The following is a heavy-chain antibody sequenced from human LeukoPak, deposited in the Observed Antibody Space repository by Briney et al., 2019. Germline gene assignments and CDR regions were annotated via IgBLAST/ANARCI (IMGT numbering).Heavy chain of an antibody. Sequence: GGSLRLSCAASGFIFGDYNMNWVRQAPGKGLEWVAVIWYDGSNKYYADSVKGRFTISRDNSKNTLYLQMNSLRAEDTAVYYCARGGTGIQLWLRDYFDYWGQGTLVTVSS. CDR2: IWYDGSNK. V-gene: IGHV3-33*08. J-gene: IGHJ4*02. D-gene: IGHD5-18*01. CDR3: ARGGTGIQLWLRDYFDY. CDR1: GFIFGDYN.